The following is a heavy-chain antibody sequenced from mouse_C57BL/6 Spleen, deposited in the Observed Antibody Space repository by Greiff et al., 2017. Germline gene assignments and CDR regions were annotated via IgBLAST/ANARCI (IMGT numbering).Heavy chain of an antibody. CDR2: IYPGDGDT. V-gene: IGHV1-80*01. CDR3: ARVHEYYAMDY. J-gene: IGHJ4*01. Sequence: QVQLQQSGAELVKPGASVKISCKASGYAFSSYWMNWVKQRPGKGLEWIGKIYPGDGDTNYNGKFKGKATLTADKSSSTAYMQLSSLTSEDSAVYFCARVHEYYAMDYWGQGTSVTVSS. CDR1: GYAFSSYW.